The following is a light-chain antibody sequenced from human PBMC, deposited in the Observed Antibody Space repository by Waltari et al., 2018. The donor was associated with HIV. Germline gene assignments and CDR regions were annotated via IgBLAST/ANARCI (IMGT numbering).Light chain of an antibody. Sequence: QSLLTQPPSVSGAPGQRVTISCTGSSSNIGAGYDVHWYQQLPGTAPKLLIYGNSNRPSGVPDRFPGSQSDTSASRAITGLRAEDEADYYCQSYDSSLSGDVVFGGGTSLTVL. CDR3: QSYDSSLSGDVV. CDR2: GNS. CDR1: SSNIGAGYD. V-gene: IGLV1-40*01. J-gene: IGLJ2*01.